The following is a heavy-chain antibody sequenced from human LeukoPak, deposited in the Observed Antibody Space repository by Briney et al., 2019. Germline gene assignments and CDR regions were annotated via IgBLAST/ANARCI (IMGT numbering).Heavy chain of an antibody. V-gene: IGHV3-21*01. CDR3: ARMWRFGSGAFDI. J-gene: IGHJ3*02. CDR2: ISSSSSYI. CDR1: GDSISKSNW. D-gene: IGHD3-10*01. Sequence: ETLSLTCAVSGDSISKSNWWSWVRQPPGKGLEWVSSISSSSSYIYYADSVKGRFTISRDNAKNSLYLQMNSLRAEDTAVYYCARMWRFGSGAFDIWGQGTMVTVSS.